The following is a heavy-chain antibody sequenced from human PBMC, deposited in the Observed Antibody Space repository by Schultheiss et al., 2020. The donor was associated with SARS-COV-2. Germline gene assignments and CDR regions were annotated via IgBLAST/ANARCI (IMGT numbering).Heavy chain of an antibody. Sequence: SETLSLTCTVSGGSISSYYWSWMRQSPGKELEWIGYIHYRGGTNYNPSLSSRVTTILDTSKNQVSLRLRSVTAADTAVYYCARAQFHYYLDVWGNGTTVTVSS. CDR3: ARAQFHYYLDV. J-gene: IGHJ6*03. V-gene: IGHV4-59*13. CDR1: GGSISSYY. CDR2: IHYRGGT.